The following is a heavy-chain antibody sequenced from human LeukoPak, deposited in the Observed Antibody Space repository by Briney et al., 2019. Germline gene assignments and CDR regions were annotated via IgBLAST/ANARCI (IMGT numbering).Heavy chain of an antibody. J-gene: IGHJ3*02. CDR3: AREGLTHDAFDI. CDR1: GFTFSRYS. V-gene: IGHV3-21*01. CDR2: ISSSSSYI. D-gene: IGHD4/OR15-4a*01. Sequence: GGSLRLSCAASGFTFSRYSMNWVRQAPGKGLEWVSSISSSSSYIYYADSVKGRFAISRDNAKNSLYLQMNSLRAEDTAVYYCAREGLTHDAFDIWGQGTMVTVSS.